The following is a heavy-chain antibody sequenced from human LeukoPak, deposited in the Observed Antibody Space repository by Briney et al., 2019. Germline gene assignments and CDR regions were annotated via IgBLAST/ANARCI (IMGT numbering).Heavy chain of an antibody. V-gene: IGHV3-21*01. J-gene: IGHJ6*02. CDR3: ARDTSGITVFGVVTAAYGMDV. Sequence: GGSLRLSCAASGFTFSSYSMTWVRQAPGKGLEWVSSISSSSSYIYYADSVKGRFTISRDNAKNSLYLQMNSLRAEDTAVYYCARDTSGITVFGVVTAAYGMDVWGQGTTVTVSS. CDR2: ISSSSSYI. CDR1: GFTFSSYS. D-gene: IGHD3-3*01.